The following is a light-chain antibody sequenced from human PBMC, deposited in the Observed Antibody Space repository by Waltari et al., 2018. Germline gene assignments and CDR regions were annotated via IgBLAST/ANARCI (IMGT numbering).Light chain of an antibody. Sequence: SALTQPASVSGSPGQSITISCTGTSSDVGGYNYVSWYQQHPGKAPKLMIYDDSNRPSGVSYRFSGSKCCNTASLTISGLQAEDEADYYCSSYRGSDNSVVFGGGTKLTVL. CDR3: SSYRGSDNSVV. CDR2: DDS. V-gene: IGLV2-14*03. J-gene: IGLJ2*01. CDR1: SSDVGGYNY.